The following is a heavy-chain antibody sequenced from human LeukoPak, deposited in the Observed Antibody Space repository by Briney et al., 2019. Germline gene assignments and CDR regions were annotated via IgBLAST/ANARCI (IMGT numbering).Heavy chain of an antibody. J-gene: IGHJ4*02. CDR1: GFTFSSYS. D-gene: IGHD6-19*01. CDR3: ARDIQWLVPGY. CDR2: ISSSSSYI. V-gene: IGHV3-21*01. Sequence: GGSLRLSCAASGFTFSSYSMNWVRQAPGKGLEWVSSISSSSSYIYYADSVKGRFTISRDNAKNSLYMQMNSLRAEDTAVYYCARDIQWLVPGYWGQGTLVTVSS.